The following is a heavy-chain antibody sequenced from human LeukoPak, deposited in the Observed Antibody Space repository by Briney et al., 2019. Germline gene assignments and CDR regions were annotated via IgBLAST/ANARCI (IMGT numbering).Heavy chain of an antibody. CDR2: ISLTGLT. V-gene: IGHV4-4*02. CDR1: GGSISNTNW. CDR3: SRENGAFSPFGY. Sequence: SGTLSLTCGVSGGSISNTNWWSWVRQPPGQGLEWIGEISLTGLTHYNPSLESRVTVSLDKSKSQLSLNLTSVTAADTAVYYCSRENGAFSPFGYWGQGTLVTVLS. D-gene: IGHD2-8*01. J-gene: IGHJ4*02.